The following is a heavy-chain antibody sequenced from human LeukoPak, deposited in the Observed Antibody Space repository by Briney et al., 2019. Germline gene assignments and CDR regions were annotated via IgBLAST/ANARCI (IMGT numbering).Heavy chain of an antibody. V-gene: IGHV3-48*03. Sequence: PGGSLRLSCAASGFTFSSYEMNWVRQAPGKGLEWVSYISSSGSTIYYADSVKGRFTISRDNAKNSLYLQMNSLNIEDTAVYYCVRGKNSFDIWGHGTMVTVSS. J-gene: IGHJ3*02. CDR3: VRGKNSFDI. CDR1: GFTFSSYE. D-gene: IGHD2/OR15-2a*01. CDR2: ISSSGSTI.